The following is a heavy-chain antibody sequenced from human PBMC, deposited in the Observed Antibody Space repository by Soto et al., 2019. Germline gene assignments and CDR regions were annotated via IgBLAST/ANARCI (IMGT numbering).Heavy chain of an antibody. J-gene: IGHJ6*02. CDR3: AREKEDEGSSSLRVYYGMDV. D-gene: IGHD6-6*01. CDR1: GFTVSNTY. Sequence: GGSLRLSCAASGFTVSNTYMTWIRQAPGRGLEWVSSMSGSSKYIHYADSVKGRFTISRDNAKNSLYLQMNRLRAEDTAVYYCAREKEDEGSSSLRVYYGMDVWGQGTTVTVSS. CDR2: MSGSSKYI. V-gene: IGHV3-21*01.